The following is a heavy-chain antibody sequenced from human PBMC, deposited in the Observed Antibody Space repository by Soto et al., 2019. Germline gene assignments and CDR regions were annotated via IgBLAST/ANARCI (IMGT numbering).Heavy chain of an antibody. J-gene: IGHJ3*01. V-gene: IGHV1-2*02. CDR1: GYTFTGYC. Sequence: ASVKVSCKASGYTFTGYCMHWVRQAPGQGLEWMGWINPNSGGTNYAQKFQGRVTITRDKSISTAYMELSSLRSEDTAVYYCARLRPLWDAFYVWGQGTMVTVSS. CDR2: INPNSGGT. CDR3: ARLRPLWDAFYV.